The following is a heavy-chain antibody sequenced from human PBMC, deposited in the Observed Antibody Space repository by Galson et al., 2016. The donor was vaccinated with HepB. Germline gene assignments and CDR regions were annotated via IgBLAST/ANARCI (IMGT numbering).Heavy chain of an antibody. CDR1: GFTFSNYA. CDR2: ISGGGETTYYADT. V-gene: IGHV3-23*01. Sequence: SLRLSCAASGFTFSNYAMTWVRHAPGKGLEWVSTISGGGETTYYADTYNADSVKGRFTISRDKSKNTLYLQMNSLSAEDTAGYYCAKGRLSYYDAGNAFDIWGQGTMVTVSS. CDR3: AKGRLSYYDAGNAFDI. D-gene: IGHD3-16*01. J-gene: IGHJ3*02.